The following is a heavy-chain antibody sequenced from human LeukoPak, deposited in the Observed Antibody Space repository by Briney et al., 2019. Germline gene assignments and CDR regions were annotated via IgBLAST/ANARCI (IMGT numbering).Heavy chain of an antibody. V-gene: IGHV1-69*04. Sequence: GASVKVSCKASGGTFSSYAISWVRQAPGQGLEWMGRIIPILGIANYAQKFQGRVTITADKSTSTAYMELSSLRSEDTAVYYCAREIRVPDAFDIWGQGTMVTVSS. J-gene: IGHJ3*02. D-gene: IGHD6-6*01. CDR2: IIPILGIA. CDR1: GGTFSSYA. CDR3: AREIRVPDAFDI.